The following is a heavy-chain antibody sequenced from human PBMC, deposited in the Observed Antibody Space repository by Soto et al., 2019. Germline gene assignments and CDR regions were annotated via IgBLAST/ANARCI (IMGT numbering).Heavy chain of an antibody. CDR3: PRGPIFGVVPNWFDP. V-gene: IGHV4-59*01. D-gene: IGHD3-3*01. CDR2: IYYSGST. Sequence: SETLSLTCAVSGGSISSYYWSWIRQPPGKGLEWIGYIYYSGSTNYNPSLKSRVTISVDTSKNQFSLKLSSVTAADTAVYYCPRGPIFGVVPNWFDPWGQGTLVTVSS. J-gene: IGHJ5*02. CDR1: GGSISSYY.